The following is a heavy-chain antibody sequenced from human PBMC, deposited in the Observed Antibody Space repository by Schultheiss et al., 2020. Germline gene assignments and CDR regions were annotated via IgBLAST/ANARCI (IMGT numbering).Heavy chain of an antibody. J-gene: IGHJ6*03. CDR3: TRDGEDGALNYMDV. CDR2: ISGSGGST. D-gene: IGHD2-21*01. V-gene: IGHV3-23*01. Sequence: GGSLRLSCAASGFTFSSYAMSWVRQAPGKGLEWVSAISGSGGSTYYADSVKGRFTISRDDSKSIAYLQMNSLKTEDTAVYYCTRDGEDGALNYMDVWGKGTTVTVSS. CDR1: GFTFSSYA.